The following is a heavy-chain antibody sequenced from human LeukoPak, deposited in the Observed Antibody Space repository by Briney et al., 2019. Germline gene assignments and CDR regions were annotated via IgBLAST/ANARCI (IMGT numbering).Heavy chain of an antibody. V-gene: IGHV3-23*01. D-gene: IGHD6-6*01. CDR3: AKPLEYQSYYYYMDV. CDR1: GFTFSSYA. Sequence: GGSLRLSCAASGFTFSSYAMSWVRQAPGKGLEWVSAISGSGGSTYYADSVKGRFTISRDNSKNTLYLQMNSLRAEDTAVYYCAKPLEYQSYYYYMDVWGKGTTVTVSS. CDR2: ISGSGGST. J-gene: IGHJ6*03.